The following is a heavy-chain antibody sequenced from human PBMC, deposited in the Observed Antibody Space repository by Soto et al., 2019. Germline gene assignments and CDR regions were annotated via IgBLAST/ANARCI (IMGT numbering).Heavy chain of an antibody. CDR2: IIPIFGTA. D-gene: IGHD5-12*01. V-gene: IGHV1-69*13. CDR1: GCTFSSYA. Sequence: SVKVSCKASGCTFSSYAISWVRQAPGQGLEWMGGIIPIFGTANYAQKFQGRVTITADESTSTAYMELSSLRSEDTAVYYCARDRNIVATIYNYYGMDVWGQGTTVTVSS. CDR3: ARDRNIVATIYNYYGMDV. J-gene: IGHJ6*02.